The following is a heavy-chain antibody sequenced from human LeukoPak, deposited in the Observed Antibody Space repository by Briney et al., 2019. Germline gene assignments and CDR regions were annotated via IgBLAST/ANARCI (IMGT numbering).Heavy chain of an antibody. CDR2: IYYSGST. CDR1: GGTISSYY. J-gene: IGHJ5*02. CDR3: ARLRTAMGVFDP. V-gene: IGHV4-59*01. Sequence: PSETLSLTCTGSGGTISSYYWSWIRQPPGKGLEWIGYIYYSGSTNYNPSLKSRVTISVDTSKNQFSLKLSSVTAADTAVYYCARLRTAMGVFDPWGRGTLVTVSS. D-gene: IGHD5-18*01.